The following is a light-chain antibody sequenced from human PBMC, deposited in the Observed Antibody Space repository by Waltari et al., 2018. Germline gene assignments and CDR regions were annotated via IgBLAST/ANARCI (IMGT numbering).Light chain of an antibody. J-gene: IGLJ3*02. CDR3: SSYTSSSTRGV. CDR2: DVS. V-gene: IGLV2-14*03. CDR1: SSDVGGYNY. Sequence: QSALTQPASVSGSPRQSITISCTGTSSDVGGYNYVSWYQQHPGKAPKLMIYDVSNRPSGVSNRFSGSKSGNTASLTISGLQAEDEADYYCSSYTSSSTRGVFGGGTKLTVL.